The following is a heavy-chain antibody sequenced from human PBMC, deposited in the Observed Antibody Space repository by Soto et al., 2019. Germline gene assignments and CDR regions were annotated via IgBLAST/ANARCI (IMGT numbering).Heavy chain of an antibody. J-gene: IGHJ3*02. D-gene: IGHD5-18*01. V-gene: IGHV1-69*13. CDR2: IIPIFGTA. Sequence: SVKVSCKASGGTFSSYAISWVRQAPGQGLEWMGGIIPIFGTANYAQKFQGRVTITADESTSTAYMELSSLRSEDTAVYYCASSARGYSYGLDAFDIWGQGTMVTVSS. CDR3: ASSARGYSYGLDAFDI. CDR1: GGTFSSYA.